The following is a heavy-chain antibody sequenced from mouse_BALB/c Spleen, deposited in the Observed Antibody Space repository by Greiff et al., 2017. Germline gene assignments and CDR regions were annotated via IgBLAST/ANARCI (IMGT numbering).Heavy chain of an antibody. J-gene: IGHJ2*01. CDR2: ISYDGSN. Sequence: EVKLMESGPGLVKPSQSLSLTCSVTGYSITSGYYWNWIRQFPGNKLEWMGYISYDGSNNYNPSLKNRISITRDTSKNQFFLKLNSVTTEDTATYYCARGGTGAYFDYWGQGTTLTVSS. CDR1: GYSITSGYY. CDR3: ARGGTGAYFDY. D-gene: IGHD4-1*01. V-gene: IGHV3-6*02.